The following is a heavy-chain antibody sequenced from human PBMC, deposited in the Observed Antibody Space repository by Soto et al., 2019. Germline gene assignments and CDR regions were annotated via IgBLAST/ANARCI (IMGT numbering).Heavy chain of an antibody. D-gene: IGHD3-3*01. CDR3: AKGARVYDLKAYMDV. V-gene: IGHV3-48*01. Sequence: GGSLRLSCAASGFTFSSYSMNWVRQAPGKGLEWVSYISSSSSTIYYADSVKGRFTISRDNAKNSLYLQMNSLRAEDTAVYYCAKGARVYDLKAYMDVWGKGTTVTVSS. CDR2: ISSSSSTI. CDR1: GFTFSSYS. J-gene: IGHJ6*03.